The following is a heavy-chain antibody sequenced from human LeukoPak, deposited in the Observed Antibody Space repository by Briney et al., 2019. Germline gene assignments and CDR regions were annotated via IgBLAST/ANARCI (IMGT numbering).Heavy chain of an antibody. CDR1: GGSISGSNW. J-gene: IGHJ4*02. CDR2: IYYSGST. V-gene: IGHV4-4*02. D-gene: IGHD1-26*01. Sequence: SETLSLTCAVSGGSISGSNWWNWVRQPPGKGLEWIGNIYYSGSTYYNASLQSRVTISIDTSKNQFSLRLNSVTAADTAMYFCVKSGGYGLIDYWGQGTLVTVSS. CDR3: VKSGGYGLIDY.